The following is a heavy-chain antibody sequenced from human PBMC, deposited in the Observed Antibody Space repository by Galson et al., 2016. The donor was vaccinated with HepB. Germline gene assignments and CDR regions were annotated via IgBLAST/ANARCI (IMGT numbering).Heavy chain of an antibody. D-gene: IGHD2-15*01. CDR2: ISSSRSYI. V-gene: IGHV3-21*01. CDR1: GFTFSSYS. J-gene: IGHJ4*02. Sequence: SLRLSCAASGFTFSSYSMNWVRQAPGKGLEWVSSISSSRSYIYYADSVRGRFTISRDNAKNSLYLQMNSLRAEDTAVYYCARDLQWGYCSGGSCYSGLDYWGQGTLVTVSS. CDR3: ARDLQWGYCSGGSCYSGLDY.